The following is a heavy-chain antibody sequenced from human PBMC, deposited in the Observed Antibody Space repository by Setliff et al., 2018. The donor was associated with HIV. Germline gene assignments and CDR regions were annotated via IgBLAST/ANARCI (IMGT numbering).Heavy chain of an antibody. V-gene: IGHV4-4*07. CDR1: GGSISSHY. CDR2: LHLSGDT. D-gene: IGHD3-10*01. CDR3: ARDNSYYYGSGSHYWYGMDV. J-gene: IGHJ6*01. Sequence: SETLSLTCTVSGGSISSHYWSWIRQPPGKGLEWIGRLHLSGDTNYNPSLKSRVTMSIDTSKNQFSLKLSSVTAADTAVYYCARDNSYYYGSGSHYWYGMDVWGQGTTVTVSS.